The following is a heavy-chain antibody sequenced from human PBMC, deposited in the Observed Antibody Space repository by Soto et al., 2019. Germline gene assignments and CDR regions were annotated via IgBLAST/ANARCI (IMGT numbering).Heavy chain of an antibody. CDR1: GGSISSGYYY. V-gene: IGHV4-31*03. J-gene: IGHJ5*02. Sequence: SETLSLTCSVSGGSISSGYYYWTWIRQHPGKGLEWIGYIHKTGSTYYNPSLKSRVTISVDTSKNQFSLKLSSVTAADTAVYYCARSVDPWGQGTLVTVSS. CDR3: ARSVDP. CDR2: IHKTGST.